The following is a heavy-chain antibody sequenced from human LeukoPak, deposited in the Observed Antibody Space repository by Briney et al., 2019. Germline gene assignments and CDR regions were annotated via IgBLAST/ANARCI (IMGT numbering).Heavy chain of an antibody. CDR1: GGSFSGYY. CDR3: ARYRNVVVVAAEQFDY. J-gene: IGHJ4*02. CDR2: INHSGST. V-gene: IGHV4-34*01. Sequence: SETLSLTCAVYGGSFSGYYWSWIRQPPGKGLEWIGEINHSGSTNYNPSLKSRVTISVDTSKNQFSLKLSSVTAADTAVYYCARYRNVVVVAAEQFDYWGQGTLVTVSS. D-gene: IGHD2-15*01.